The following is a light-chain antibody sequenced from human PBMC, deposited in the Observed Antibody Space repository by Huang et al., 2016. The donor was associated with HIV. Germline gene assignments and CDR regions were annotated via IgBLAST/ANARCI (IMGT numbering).Light chain of an antibody. V-gene: IGKV3-20*01. CDR1: QSVSSSY. J-gene: IGKJ4*01. CDR2: GAS. CDR3: QQYAGSPLT. Sequence: EIVLTQSPGTLSLSPGERATLSCRASQSVSSSYLAWYQQKPGQAPRLLIYGASSRATGIPDRVSGSGSGTDFILTISRLEPEDFAVYYCQQYAGSPLTFGGGTKVEIK.